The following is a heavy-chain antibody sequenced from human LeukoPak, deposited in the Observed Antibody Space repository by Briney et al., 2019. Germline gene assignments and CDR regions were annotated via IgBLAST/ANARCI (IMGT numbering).Heavy chain of an antibody. CDR2: ISSSGSTI. J-gene: IGHJ4*02. V-gene: IGHV3-48*03. Sequence: PGGSLRLSCAASGFTFSSYEMNWVRQAPGKGLEWVSYISSSGSTIYYADSVKGRFTISRDNAKNSLYLQMNSLRAEDTAVYYCARAPYGSGSYSGSDYWGQGTLVTVSS. D-gene: IGHD3-10*01. CDR1: GFTFSSYE. CDR3: ARAPYGSGSYSGSDY.